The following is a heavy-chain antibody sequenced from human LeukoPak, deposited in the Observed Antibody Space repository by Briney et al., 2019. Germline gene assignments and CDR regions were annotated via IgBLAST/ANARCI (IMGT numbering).Heavy chain of an antibody. Sequence: GGSPTLSCAASGFTFSRYWMNWVRQAPGKGLVWVSRINSDGSTTRYADSVKGRFTISRDNAKNTMYLQMNSLRAEDTAVYYCARENFYGMDVWGQGTTVTVSS. V-gene: IGHV3-74*01. CDR2: INSDGSTT. CDR3: ARENFYGMDV. CDR1: GFTFSRYW. J-gene: IGHJ6*02.